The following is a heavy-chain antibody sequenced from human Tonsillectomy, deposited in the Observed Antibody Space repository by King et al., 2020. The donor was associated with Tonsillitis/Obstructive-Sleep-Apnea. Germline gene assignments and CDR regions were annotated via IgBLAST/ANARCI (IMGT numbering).Heavy chain of an antibody. V-gene: IGHV3-30*18. Sequence: QLVQSGGGVVQPGRSLRLSCAASGLTFSNYGMHWVRQAPGKGLEWVAVISYDGSNKYYTDSVKGRFTISRDNSKTTLYLQMNSLRAEDTAVYYCAKETVGFRDYSMDVWGKGTTVTVSS. CDR1: GLTFSNYG. CDR2: ISYDGSNK. CDR3: AKETVGFRDYSMDV. D-gene: IGHD2-2*03. J-gene: IGHJ6*03.